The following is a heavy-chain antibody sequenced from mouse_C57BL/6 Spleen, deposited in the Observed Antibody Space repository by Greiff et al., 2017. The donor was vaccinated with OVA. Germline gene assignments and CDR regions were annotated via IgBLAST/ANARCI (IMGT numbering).Heavy chain of an antibody. CDR2: IDPSDSET. V-gene: IGHV1-52*01. J-gene: IGHJ1*03. Sequence: QVQLQQPGAELVRPGSSVKLSCKASGYTFTSYWMHWVKQRPIQGLEWIGNIDPSDSETHYNQKFKDKATLTVDKSSSTAYMQLSSLTSEDSAVYYCARGLREEYFDVWGTGTTVTVSS. D-gene: IGHD3-1*01. CDR3: ARGLREEYFDV. CDR1: GYTFTSYW.